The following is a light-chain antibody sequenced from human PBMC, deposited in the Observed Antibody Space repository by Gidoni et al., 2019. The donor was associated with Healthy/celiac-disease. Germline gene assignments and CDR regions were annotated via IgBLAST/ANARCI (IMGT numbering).Light chain of an antibody. CDR1: QSVSSN. CDR3: QQYNNWPKT. CDR2: GAS. Sequence: EIVMTQSPATLSVSPGERATLSCRASQSVSSNVAWYQQKPGQAPRLLIYGASTRATGIPAMFSGSGSGTEFTLTISSLQSEDFAIYYCQQYNNWPKTFGQGTKVEIK. J-gene: IGKJ1*01. V-gene: IGKV3-15*01.